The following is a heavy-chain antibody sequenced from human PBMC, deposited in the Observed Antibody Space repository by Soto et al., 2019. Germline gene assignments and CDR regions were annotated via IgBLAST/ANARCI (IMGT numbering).Heavy chain of an antibody. J-gene: IGHJ3*02. Sequence: ESGPTLVNPTQTLTLTCTFSGFSLTTSGMCMSWIRQPPGKALEWLARIDWDDAKYYSTSLRTRLTISKDTSKNQVVLTMTNMDPVDTATYYCARIVAAIADSFDIWGQGTMVTVSS. D-gene: IGHD5-12*01. CDR3: ARIVAAIADSFDI. CDR2: IDWDDAK. CDR1: GFSLTTSGMC. V-gene: IGHV2-70*11.